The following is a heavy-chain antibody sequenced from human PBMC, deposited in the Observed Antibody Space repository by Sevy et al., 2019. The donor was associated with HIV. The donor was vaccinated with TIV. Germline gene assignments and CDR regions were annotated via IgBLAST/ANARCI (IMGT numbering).Heavy chain of an antibody. D-gene: IGHD3-3*01. CDR1: GFTFSGSA. V-gene: IGHV3-73*01. Sequence: GGSLRLSCAASGFTFSGSAMYWVRQASGRGLEWVGRIRSKANDYATGYAASVKGRFTISRDDSKNTAYLQMNSLKTEDTAVYYCTRNHDFWSGYPNNWFDPWGLGTLVTVSS. CDR3: TRNHDFWSGYPNNWFDP. J-gene: IGHJ5*02. CDR2: IRSKANDYAT.